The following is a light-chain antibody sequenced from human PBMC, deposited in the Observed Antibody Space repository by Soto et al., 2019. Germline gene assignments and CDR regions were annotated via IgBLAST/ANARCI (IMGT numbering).Light chain of an antibody. Sequence: QSVLTQPPSASGTPGQTITISCSGGSSNIGINTVNWYEHLPGTAPRLLIYGNNQRPSGVPDRFSGSKSGTSASLAISGLQSEDEGHYYCATWDDSLDVHVFGTGTKVTXL. V-gene: IGLV1-44*01. CDR1: SSNIGINT. CDR3: ATWDDSLDVHV. J-gene: IGLJ1*01. CDR2: GNN.